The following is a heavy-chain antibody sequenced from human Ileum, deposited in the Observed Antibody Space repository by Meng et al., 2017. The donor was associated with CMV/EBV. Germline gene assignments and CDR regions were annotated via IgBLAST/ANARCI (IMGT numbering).Heavy chain of an antibody. CDR2: IKSKTAGGTA. CDR1: GFPFSGVW. Sequence: EVQLVESGGGLVKPGGSLRLSWAASGFPFSGVWMSWVRQAPGKGLEWVGRIKSKTAGGTADYAAPVQGRFTISRDDSQNMLYLQMNSLRIEDTAIYYCTTTFHSDSSGRQWGQGTLVTVSS. V-gene: IGHV3-15*01. CDR3: TTTFHSDSSGRQ. J-gene: IGHJ4*02. D-gene: IGHD3-22*01.